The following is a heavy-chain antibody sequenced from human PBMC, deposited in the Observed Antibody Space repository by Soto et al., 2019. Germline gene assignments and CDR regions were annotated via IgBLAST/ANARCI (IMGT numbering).Heavy chain of an antibody. V-gene: IGHV4-34*01. J-gene: IGHJ6*03. CDR3: ARGYLGRIGVGDFWRKTNYYYYMDV. CDR2: INHSGST. CDR1: VGPSVVTT. Sequence: LLQLRRPCPSPALSMVGPSVVTTGAGSASPQGRGWSGLEINHSGSTNYNPSLKSRVTISVDTSKNQFSLKLSSVTAADTAVYYCARGYLGRIGVGDFWRKTNYYYYMDVWGKGTTVTVSS. D-gene: IGHD3-3*01.